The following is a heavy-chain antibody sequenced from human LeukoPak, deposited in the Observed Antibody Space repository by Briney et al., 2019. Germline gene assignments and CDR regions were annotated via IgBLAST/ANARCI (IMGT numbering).Heavy chain of an antibody. CDR3: ARDRVSLIFDP. V-gene: IGHV4-4*07. D-gene: IGHD2-21*01. CDR1: GGSISSYY. Sequence: PSETLSLTCTVSGGSISSYYWSWIRQPAGKGLEWIGRIYTSGSTNYNASLKSRVTMSVDTSKNQFSLKLRSVTAADTAVYYCARDRVSLIFDPWGQGTLVTVSS. J-gene: IGHJ5*02. CDR2: IYTSGST.